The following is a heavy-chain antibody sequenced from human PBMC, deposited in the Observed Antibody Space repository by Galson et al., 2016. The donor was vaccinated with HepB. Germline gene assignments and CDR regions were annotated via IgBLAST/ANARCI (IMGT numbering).Heavy chain of an antibody. CDR2: ISSSGRTT. V-gene: IGHV3-23*01. Sequence: SLRLSCAASGFTFSSFAINWVRQAPGKGLEWVSTISSSGRTTYYAESVKGRFTISRDNFKDTMYLQMNSLRAEDTAVYFCAKDIRRSGAAPRIYFYGMDVWGQGTTVTVSS. CDR1: GFTFSSFA. CDR3: AKDIRRSGAAPRIYFYGMDV. J-gene: IGHJ6*02. D-gene: IGHD6-6*01.